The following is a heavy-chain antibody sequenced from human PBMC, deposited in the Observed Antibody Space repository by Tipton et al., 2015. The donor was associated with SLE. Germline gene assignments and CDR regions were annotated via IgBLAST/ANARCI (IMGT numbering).Heavy chain of an antibody. CDR3: ARGPSWSGYYYYFDY. J-gene: IGHJ4*02. Sequence: QSGAEVKKPGAAVKVSCKASGYTFTSYDINWVRQATGQGLEWMGWMNPNSGNTGYAQKFQVRVTITRNTSISTAYMELSSLRSEDTAVYYCARGPSWSGYYYYFDYWGQGTLVTVSS. CDR2: MNPNSGNT. CDR1: GYTFTSYD. D-gene: IGHD3-3*01. V-gene: IGHV1-8*01.